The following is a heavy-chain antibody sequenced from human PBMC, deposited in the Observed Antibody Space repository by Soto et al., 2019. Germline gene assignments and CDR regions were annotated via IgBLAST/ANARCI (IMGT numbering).Heavy chain of an antibody. J-gene: IGHJ4*02. V-gene: IGHV3-21*01. CDR1: GFTFSSYS. D-gene: IGHD2-2*01. CDR3: ARFGSGYHLDY. CDR2: ITSSTSYI. Sequence: EVQLVESGGGLVKPGGSLRLSCAASGFTFSSYSMIWVRQAPGKGLEWVSAITSSTSYIYYADSVKGRFTISRDNAKNSLYLQKNSLRAEDTAVYYCARFGSGYHLDYWGQGTLVTVSS.